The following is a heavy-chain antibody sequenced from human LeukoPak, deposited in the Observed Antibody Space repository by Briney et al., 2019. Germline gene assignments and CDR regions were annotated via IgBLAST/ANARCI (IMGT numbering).Heavy chain of an antibody. Sequence: SETLSLTCTVSGGSISSSSYYWGWIRQPPGKGLEWIGEINHSGSTNYNPSLKSRVTISVDTSKNQFSLKLSSVTAAGTAVYYCARATYYDILTGYYYYYYYMDVWGKGTTVTVSS. CDR3: ARATYYDILTGYYYYYYYMDV. J-gene: IGHJ6*03. V-gene: IGHV4-39*07. CDR2: INHSGST. D-gene: IGHD3-9*01. CDR1: GGSISSSSYY.